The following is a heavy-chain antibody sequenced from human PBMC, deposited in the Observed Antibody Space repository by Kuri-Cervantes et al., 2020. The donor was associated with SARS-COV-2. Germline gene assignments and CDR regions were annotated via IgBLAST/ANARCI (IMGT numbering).Heavy chain of an antibody. CDR3: ARSLDGYSYGPIDY. V-gene: IGHV3-9*01. Sequence: SLKISCAASGFTFDDYAMHWVRQAPGKGLEWVSGISWNSGSIGYADSVKGRFTISRDNAKNSLFLQMNSLRAEDTAVYYCARSLDGYSYGPIDYWGQGTLVTVSS. D-gene: IGHD5-18*01. J-gene: IGHJ4*02. CDR1: GFTFDDYA. CDR2: ISWNSGSI.